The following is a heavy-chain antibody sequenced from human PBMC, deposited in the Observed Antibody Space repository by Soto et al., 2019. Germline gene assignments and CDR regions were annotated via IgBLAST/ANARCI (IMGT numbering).Heavy chain of an antibody. J-gene: IGHJ4*02. CDR3: ARVLSTFGGVPLTFDY. Sequence: QVQLVESGGGLVKPGGSLRLSCAASGFSFSDYYMGWIRQAPGKGLEWVSYISSSGSTISSADSVKGRFTISRDNAKNSRHLQVNSLRAEDTAVYYCARVLSTFGGVPLTFDYWGQGTLVTVSS. V-gene: IGHV3-11*01. D-gene: IGHD3-16*01. CDR2: ISSSGSTI. CDR1: GFSFSDYY.